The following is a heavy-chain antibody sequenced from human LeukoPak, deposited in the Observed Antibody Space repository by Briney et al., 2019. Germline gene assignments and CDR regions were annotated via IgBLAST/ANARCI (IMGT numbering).Heavy chain of an antibody. D-gene: IGHD2-2*02. CDR2: ISYDGSNK. Sequence: GRSLRLSCAASGFTFSSYAMHWVRQAPGKGLEWVAVISYDGSNKYYADSVKGRFTISRDNSKNTLYLQMNSLRAEDTAVYYCAKVGRYCSSTSCYTRAFDIWGQGTMVTVSS. J-gene: IGHJ3*02. V-gene: IGHV3-30-3*01. CDR3: AKVGRYCSSTSCYTRAFDI. CDR1: GFTFSSYA.